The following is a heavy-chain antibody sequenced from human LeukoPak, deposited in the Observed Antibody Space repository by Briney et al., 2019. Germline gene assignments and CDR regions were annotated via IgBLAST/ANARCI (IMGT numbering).Heavy chain of an antibody. J-gene: IGHJ4*02. CDR1: GFTFSSYW. D-gene: IGHD2-2*01. CDR2: IKQDGSEK. Sequence: GGSLRLSCAASGFTFSSYWMSWVRQAPGKGLEWVANIKQDGSEKYYVDSVKGRFTISRDNAKNSLNLQMNSLRAEDTAVYYCARVGQLRHYYFDYWGQGTLVTVSS. CDR3: ARVGQLRHYYFDY. V-gene: IGHV3-7*03.